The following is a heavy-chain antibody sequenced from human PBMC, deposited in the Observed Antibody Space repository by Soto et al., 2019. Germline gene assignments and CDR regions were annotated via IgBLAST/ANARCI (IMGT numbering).Heavy chain of an antibody. D-gene: IGHD3-10*01. J-gene: IGHJ5*02. CDR2: MNPNSGNT. V-gene: IGHV1-8*01. CDR3: ARVRYYYGSGSKTNWFDP. CDR1: GYTFTSYD. Sequence: ASVKVSCKASGYTFTSYDINWVRQATGQGLEGMGWMNPNSGNTGYAQKFQGRVTMTRNTSISTAYMELSSLRSEDTAVYYCARVRYYYGSGSKTNWFDPWGQGTLVTVSS.